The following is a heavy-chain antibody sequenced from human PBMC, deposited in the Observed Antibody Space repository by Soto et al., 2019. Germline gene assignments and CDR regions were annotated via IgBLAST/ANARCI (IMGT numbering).Heavy chain of an antibody. CDR3: AKSPRGEMATD. CDR2: INTYNGMT. V-gene: IGHV1-18*01. D-gene: IGHD5-12*01. Sequence: QVQRVQSGGEVKKPGASVTVSCKASGYTFINYHITWVRQAPGQGLEWMAWINTYNGMTDYAQRFQGRVTMTRDTSTSTAYMELRNLGSDDTVVYFCAKSPRGEMATDWGQGTLVTVSS. J-gene: IGHJ4*02. CDR1: GYTFINYH.